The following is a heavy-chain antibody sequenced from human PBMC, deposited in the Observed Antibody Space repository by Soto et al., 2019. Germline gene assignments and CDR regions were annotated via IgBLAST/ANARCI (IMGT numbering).Heavy chain of an antibody. CDR2: IYHSGST. J-gene: IGHJ6*02. Sequence: QVQLQESGPGLVKPSGTLSLTCAVSGGSISSSNWWSWVRQPPGKGLEWMGEIYHSGSTNYNPSLKSRVSISVDKSKNQFSLKLSSVTAADTAVYYCARSPDSSGYYPRRYYYGMDVWGQGTTVTVSS. V-gene: IGHV4-4*02. CDR1: GGSISSSNW. CDR3: ARSPDSSGYYPRRYYYGMDV. D-gene: IGHD3-22*01.